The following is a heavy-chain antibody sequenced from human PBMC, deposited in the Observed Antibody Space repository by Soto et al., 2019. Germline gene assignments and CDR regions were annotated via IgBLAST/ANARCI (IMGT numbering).Heavy chain of an antibody. Sequence: PGGSLRLSCAASGFTFSSYAMSWVRQAPGKGLEWVSGISASGYSTYYADSVKGRFTISRDNSENTLYVQMNSLRAEDMAVYYCAKDRYSSGPNYFDHWGQGILVTVSS. CDR3: AKDRYSSGPNYFDH. D-gene: IGHD6-19*01. V-gene: IGHV3-23*01. J-gene: IGHJ4*02. CDR2: ISASGYST. CDR1: GFTFSSYA.